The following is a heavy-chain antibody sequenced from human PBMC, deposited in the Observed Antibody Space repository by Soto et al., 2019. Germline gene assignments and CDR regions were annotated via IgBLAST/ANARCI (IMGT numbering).Heavy chain of an antibody. Sequence: SETLSLTCIVSGASISSRSSYWGWIRQPPGKGLEWVGTFYSGSTYNNPSLKSRVTISVDTSKNPFSLKLSTVDAEDTAIYYCATTRGIAVGGSFDHWGQGTLVTVSS. CDR3: ATTRGIAVGGSFDH. CDR2: FYSGST. V-gene: IGHV4-39*01. D-gene: IGHD6-13*01. CDR1: GASISSRSSY. J-gene: IGHJ5*02.